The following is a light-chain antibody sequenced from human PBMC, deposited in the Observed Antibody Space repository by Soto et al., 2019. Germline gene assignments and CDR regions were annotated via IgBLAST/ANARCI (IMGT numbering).Light chain of an antibody. CDR3: QQYNNWPLT. CDR1: QSVNNN. CDR2: GAS. Sequence: EIVMTQSPATLSVSPGERATLSCRASQSVNNNLAWYQQKPGQAPRILIYGASARATGIPARFSGSGSGTEFTLTISSLQSEEFAVYYCQQYNNWPLTFGGGTKVEIK. V-gene: IGKV3-15*01. J-gene: IGKJ4*01.